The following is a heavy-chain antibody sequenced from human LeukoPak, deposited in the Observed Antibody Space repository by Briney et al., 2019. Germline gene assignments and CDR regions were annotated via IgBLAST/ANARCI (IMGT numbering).Heavy chain of an antibody. CDR1: GGSISSYY. Sequence: SETLSPTCTVSGGSISSYYWSWIRQPAGKGLEWIGRIYTSGSTNYNPSLKSRVTMSVDTSKNQFSLKLSSVTAADTAVYYCARAGGGNGYNYYYYMDVWGKGTTVTVSS. V-gene: IGHV4-4*07. CDR2: IYTSGST. D-gene: IGHD4-23*01. J-gene: IGHJ6*03. CDR3: ARAGGGNGYNYYYYMDV.